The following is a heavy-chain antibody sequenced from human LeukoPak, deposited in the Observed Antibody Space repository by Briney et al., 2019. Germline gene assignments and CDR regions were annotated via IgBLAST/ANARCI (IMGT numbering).Heavy chain of an antibody. CDR3: ARGSEGYCSGGGCYYGMDV. Sequence: GGSLRLSCAASGFTFSSYTMNWVRQAPGKGLEWVSYSSSSSYIYYADSVKGQFTISRDNAENSLYLQMNSLRAEDTAVYYCARGSEGYCSGGGCYYGMDVWGQGTTATVSS. CDR1: GFTFSSYT. D-gene: IGHD2-15*01. CDR2: SSSSSYI. J-gene: IGHJ6*01. V-gene: IGHV3-21*01.